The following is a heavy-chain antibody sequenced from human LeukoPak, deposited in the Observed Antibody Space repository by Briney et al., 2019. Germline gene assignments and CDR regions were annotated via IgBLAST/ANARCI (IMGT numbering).Heavy chain of an antibody. D-gene: IGHD3-22*01. J-gene: IGHJ4*02. Sequence: GGSLRLSCAASGFTFSSYGMHWVRQAPGKGLEWVAVIWYDGSNKYYADSVKGRFTISRDNSKNTLYLQMNSLRAEDTAVYYCARGLPNYYDSSGTFDYWGQGTLVTVSS. V-gene: IGHV3-33*01. CDR2: IWYDGSNK. CDR3: ARGLPNYYDSSGTFDY. CDR1: GFTFSSYG.